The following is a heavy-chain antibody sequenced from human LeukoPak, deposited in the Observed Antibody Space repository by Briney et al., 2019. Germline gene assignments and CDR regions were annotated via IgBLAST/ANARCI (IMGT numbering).Heavy chain of an antibody. V-gene: IGHV4-59*01. D-gene: IGHD6-19*01. CDR3: ARVRRGYSSGWIDY. CDR1: GGSISSYY. CDR2: IYYSGST. Sequence: PSETLSLTCTVSGGSISSYYWSWIRQPPGKGLGWIGYIYYSGSTNYNPSLKSRVTISVDTSKNQFSLKLSSVTAADTAVYYCARVRRGYSSGWIDYWGQGTLVTVSS. J-gene: IGHJ4*02.